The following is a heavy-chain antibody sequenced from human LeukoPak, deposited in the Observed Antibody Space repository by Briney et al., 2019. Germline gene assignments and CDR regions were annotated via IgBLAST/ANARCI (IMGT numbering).Heavy chain of an antibody. D-gene: IGHD4-23*01. CDR1: GFAFTTYS. V-gene: IGHV3-48*01. Sequence: PGGSLRLSCAASGFAFTTYSMNWVRQAPGKGLEWVSYITTTSSIIYYADSVKGRFTISRDNAKNSLYLQMNSLRAEDTAVYYCAKDLGDYGGNSDLNYWGQGTLVTVSS. CDR2: ITTTSSII. J-gene: IGHJ4*02. CDR3: AKDLGDYGGNSDLNY.